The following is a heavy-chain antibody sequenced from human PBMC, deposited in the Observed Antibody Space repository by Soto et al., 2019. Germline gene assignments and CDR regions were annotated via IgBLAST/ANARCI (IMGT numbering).Heavy chain of an antibody. Sequence: GGSLRLSCAASGFPFDDYAMHWVRQAPGKGLEWVSGISWNSGSIGYADSVKGRFTISRDNAKNSLYLQMNSLRAEDTALYYCAKDSSSSPDYYYGMDVWGQGTTVTVSS. CDR3: AKDSSSSPDYYYGMDV. D-gene: IGHD6-6*01. V-gene: IGHV3-9*01. J-gene: IGHJ6*02. CDR1: GFPFDDYA. CDR2: ISWNSGSI.